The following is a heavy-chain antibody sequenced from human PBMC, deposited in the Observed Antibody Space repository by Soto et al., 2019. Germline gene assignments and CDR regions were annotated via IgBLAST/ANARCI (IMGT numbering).Heavy chain of an antibody. CDR3: ARGLTTVTTSSNWFDP. D-gene: IGHD4-4*01. V-gene: IGHV4-39*07. J-gene: IGHJ5*02. CDR2: INHSGST. CDR1: GGSISSGGYY. Sequence: SETLSLTCSVSGGSISSGGYYWSWIRQPPGKGLEWIGEINHSGSTNYNPSLKSRVTISVDTSKNQFSLKLSSVTAADTAVYYCARGLTTVTTSSNWFDPWGQGTLVTVSS.